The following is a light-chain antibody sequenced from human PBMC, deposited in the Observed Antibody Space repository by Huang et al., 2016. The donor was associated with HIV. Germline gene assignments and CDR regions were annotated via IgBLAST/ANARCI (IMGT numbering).Light chain of an antibody. Sequence: EIVMTQSPATLSVSPGERATLSCRASQSVRSNLAWYQQKPGQAPRLLIYAASTRATGIPARLSGSGSGTEVTLTIRSLQSEDFAVYYCQQYNNWPRTFGQGTKVEIK. J-gene: IGKJ1*01. CDR1: QSVRSN. CDR3: QQYNNWPRT. CDR2: AAS. V-gene: IGKV3-15*01.